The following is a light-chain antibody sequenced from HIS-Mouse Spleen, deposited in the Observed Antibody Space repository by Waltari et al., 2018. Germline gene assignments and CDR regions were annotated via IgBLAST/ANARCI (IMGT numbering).Light chain of an antibody. V-gene: IGLV4-69*01. CDR1: SGHSSYA. Sequence: QLVLTQSPSASASLGASVKLTCTLSSGHSSYAIAWHQQQPEKGPRYWLKLNRDGSHSKGDGIPARFSGSSSGAERYLTISSLQSEDEADYYCQTWGTGIHVVFGGGTKLTVL. J-gene: IGLJ2*01. CDR2: LNRDGSH. CDR3: QTWGTGIHVV.